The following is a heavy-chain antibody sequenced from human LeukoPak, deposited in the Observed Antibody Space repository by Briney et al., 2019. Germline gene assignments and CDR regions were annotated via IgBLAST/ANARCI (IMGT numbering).Heavy chain of an antibody. CDR1: GFTFSSYA. V-gene: IGHV3-23*01. Sequence: HAGGSLRLSCAASGFTFSSYAMSWVRQAPGKGLEWVSAIIGSGGSTYYADSVKGRFTISRDNSKNTLYLQMNSLRAEDTAVYYCAKDHGGCSGGSCYSGWFDPWGQGTLVTVSS. J-gene: IGHJ5*02. CDR3: AKDHGGCSGGSCYSGWFDP. CDR2: IIGSGGST. D-gene: IGHD2-15*01.